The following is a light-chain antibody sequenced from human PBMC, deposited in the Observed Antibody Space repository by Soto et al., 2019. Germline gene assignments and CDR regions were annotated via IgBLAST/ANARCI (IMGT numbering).Light chain of an antibody. V-gene: IGLV8-61*01. CDR2: TTN. CDR1: SGSVSTGYY. J-gene: IGLJ3*02. Sequence: QTVVTQEPSFSVSPGGTVTLTCGLSSGSVSTGYYPSWLQQTPGQAPRTLIYTTNTRSSGVPDRFSGSILGDRAALTISGAEADGEADDDCVLFMGSGIGVFGGGTELAVL. CDR3: VLFMGSGIGV.